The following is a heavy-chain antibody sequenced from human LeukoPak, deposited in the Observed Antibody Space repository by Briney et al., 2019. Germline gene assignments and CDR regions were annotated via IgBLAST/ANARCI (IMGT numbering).Heavy chain of an antibody. CDR1: GFTLNNYW. Sequence: PGGSLRLSCAASGFTLNNYWMSWVRQAPGKGLEWVANIKQDGSEKYYVDSVKGGFIISRDNAKNSLYLQMNSLRAEDTAVYYCARYYYDSSGYYLFDYWGQGTLVTVSS. CDR3: ARYYYDSSGYYLFDY. D-gene: IGHD3-22*01. CDR2: IKQDGSEK. J-gene: IGHJ4*02. V-gene: IGHV3-7*01.